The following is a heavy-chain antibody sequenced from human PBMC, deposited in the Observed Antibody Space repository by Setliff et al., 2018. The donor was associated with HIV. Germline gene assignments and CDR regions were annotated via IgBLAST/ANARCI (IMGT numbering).Heavy chain of an antibody. D-gene: IGHD6-13*01. CDR2: FIPVFGIA. CDR3: ARTAAVAGTEWSDP. J-gene: IGHJ5*02. CDR1: GGTFSGYG. V-gene: IGHV1-69*13. Sequence: ASVKVSCKASGGTFSGYGVNWARQAPGQGLEWMGRFIPVFGIADYARKFQGRVTITADESTSTAYLEVSSLRSEDTAVYYCARTAAVAGTEWSDPRGQGIQVTVSS.